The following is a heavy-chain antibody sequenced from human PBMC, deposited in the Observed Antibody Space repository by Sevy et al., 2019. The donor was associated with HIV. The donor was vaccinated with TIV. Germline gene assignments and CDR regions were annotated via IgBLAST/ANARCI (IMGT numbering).Heavy chain of an antibody. CDR2: ISNSGRS. D-gene: IGHD3-3*02. V-gene: IGHV4-31*03. CDR1: GGALSSGVYY. Sequence: SETLSLTCSVSGGALSSGVYYWSWIRQNPGKGLEWIGYISNSGRSYYNPSLKSRVTISLDVSQNQFSLRLTSVTAADTAMFYCARNQGTSSTGYGMYVWGQGITVTVSS. CDR3: ARNQGTSSTGYGMYV. J-gene: IGHJ6*02.